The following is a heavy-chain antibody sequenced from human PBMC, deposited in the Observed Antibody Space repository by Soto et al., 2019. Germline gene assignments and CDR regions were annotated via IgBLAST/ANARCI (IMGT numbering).Heavy chain of an antibody. CDR2: ISGRGDSA. CDR1: GFTFTNYA. J-gene: IGHJ4*02. V-gene: IGHV3-23*01. Sequence: GSLRLSCAASGFTFTNYAMSWVRQAPGKGLEWVSAISGRGDSAYYADSVKGRFTISRDNSKNTLYLQMNSLRAEDTAVYYCAKQPGYFDYWGQGTLVTVSS. CDR3: AKQPGYFDY.